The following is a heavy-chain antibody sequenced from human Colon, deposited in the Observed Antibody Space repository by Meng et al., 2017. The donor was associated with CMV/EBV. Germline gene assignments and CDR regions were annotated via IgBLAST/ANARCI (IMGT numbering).Heavy chain of an antibody. D-gene: IGHD1-7*01. CDR1: GGSFSGYY. CDR3: ARISPGTTGAFDY. J-gene: IGHJ4*02. V-gene: IGHV4-34*01. Sequence: SETLSLTCAVYGGSFSGYYWSWIRQPPGKGLEWIGEINHSGSTNYNPSLKSRVTISVDTSKNQFSLKLSSVTAADTAVCYCARISPGTTGAFDYWGQGTLVTVSS. CDR2: INHSGST.